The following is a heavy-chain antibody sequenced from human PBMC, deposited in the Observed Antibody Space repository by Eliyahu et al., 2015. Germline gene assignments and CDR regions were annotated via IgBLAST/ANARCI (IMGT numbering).Heavy chain of an antibody. J-gene: IGHJ4*02. CDR2: ISSNGGST. V-gene: IGHV3-64D*08. CDR1: GFTFSSYA. CDR3: VKDRGVFVIQLPFDY. Sequence: EVQLVESGGGLVQPGGSLRLSCSASGFTFSSYAMHWVRQAPGKGLEYVSAISSNGGSTYYADSVKGRFTISRDNSKNTLYLQMSSLRAEDTAVYYCVKDRGVFVIQLPFDYWGQGTLVTVSS. D-gene: IGHD3-16*02.